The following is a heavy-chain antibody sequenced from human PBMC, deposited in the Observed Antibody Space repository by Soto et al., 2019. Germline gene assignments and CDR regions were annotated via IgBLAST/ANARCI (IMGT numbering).Heavy chain of an antibody. D-gene: IGHD3-16*01. CDR1: GGSISSYY. J-gene: IGHJ6*03. V-gene: IGHV4-59*08. CDR3: ARHASARRTGPMDV. Sequence: SETLSLTCTVSGGSISSYYWSWIRQPPGKGLEWIGYIYYSGSTNYNPSLKSRVTISVDTSKNQFSLKLSSVTAADTAVYYCARHASARRTGPMDVWGKGTTVTVSS. CDR2: IYYSGST.